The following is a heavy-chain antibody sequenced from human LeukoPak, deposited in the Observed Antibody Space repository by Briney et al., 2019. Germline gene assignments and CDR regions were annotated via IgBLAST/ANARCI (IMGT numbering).Heavy chain of an antibody. CDR2: IHNSGGT. V-gene: IGHV4-59*01. Sequence: SETLSLTCTVSGGSIRISYWSWIRQPPGKGLEWIGYIHNSGGTNYSPSLRSRVTISLDTSKNQFSLKLTSVTAADTAVYYCARVSGYGGYADRYFDLWGRGTLVTVSS. CDR1: GGSIRISY. CDR3: ARVSGYGGYADRYFDL. J-gene: IGHJ2*01. D-gene: IGHD5-12*01.